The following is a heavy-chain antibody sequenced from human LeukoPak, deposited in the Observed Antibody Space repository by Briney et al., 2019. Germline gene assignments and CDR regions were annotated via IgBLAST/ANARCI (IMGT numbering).Heavy chain of an antibody. CDR3: ARNSDSSGYYFGN. D-gene: IGHD3-22*01. Sequence: SETLPLTCAVSGGSISSSNWWSWVRQPPGKGLEWIGEIYHSGSTNYNPSLKSRVTISVDKSKNQFSLKLSSVTAADTAVYYCARNSDSSGYYFGNWGQGTLVTVSS. J-gene: IGHJ4*02. V-gene: IGHV4-4*02. CDR2: IYHSGST. CDR1: GGSISSSNW.